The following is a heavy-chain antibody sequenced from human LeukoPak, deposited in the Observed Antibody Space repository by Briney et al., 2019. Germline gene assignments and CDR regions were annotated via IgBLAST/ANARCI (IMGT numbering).Heavy chain of an antibody. CDR2: ISGSGGST. D-gene: IGHD6-13*01. CDR1: GFTFSSYA. CDR3: ATGGIYTGDWFDP. Sequence: HPGGSLRLSCAASGFTFSSYAMSWVRQAPGKGLEWVSAISGSGGSTYYADSVKGRFTISRDNSKNTLYLQMNSLRAEDTAVYYCATGGIYTGDWFDPWGQGTLVTVSS. V-gene: IGHV3-23*01. J-gene: IGHJ5*02.